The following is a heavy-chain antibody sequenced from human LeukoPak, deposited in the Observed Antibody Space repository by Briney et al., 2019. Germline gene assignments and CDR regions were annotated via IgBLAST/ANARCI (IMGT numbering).Heavy chain of an antibody. CDR1: GGTFSSYA. D-gene: IGHD2-15*01. CDR3: ACGIVVVVAATPSYYFDY. J-gene: IGHJ4*02. V-gene: IGHV1-69*05. Sequence: SVKVSCKASGGTFSSYAISWVRQAPGQGLEWMGRIIPIFGTANYAQKFQGRVTITTDESTSTAYMELSSLRSEDTAMYYCACGIVVVVAATPSYYFDYWGQGTLVTVSS. CDR2: IIPIFGTA.